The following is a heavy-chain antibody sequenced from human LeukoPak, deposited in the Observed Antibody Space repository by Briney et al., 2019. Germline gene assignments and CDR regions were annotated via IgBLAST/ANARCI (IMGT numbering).Heavy chain of an antibody. CDR2: SYSGGST. CDR1: GFIFSTYY. D-gene: IGHD3-10*01. V-gene: IGHV3-66*01. J-gene: IGHJ4*02. Sequence: GGSLRLSCAASGFIFSTYYMSWVCQAPGKGLEWVSISYSGGSTYYADSVKGRFTISRDSSKDTLHLQMNSLRAEDTAVYYCTRAGQWTYGFQDYWGQGTLVTDSS. CDR3: TRAGQWTYGFQDY.